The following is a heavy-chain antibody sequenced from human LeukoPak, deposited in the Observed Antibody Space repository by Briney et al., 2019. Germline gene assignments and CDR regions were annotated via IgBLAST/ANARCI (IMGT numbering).Heavy chain of an antibody. CDR3: ARIKDGSYHRSYWYFDL. J-gene: IGHJ2*01. Sequence: SETLSLTRTVSGGSISSYYWSWIRQPAGKGLEWIGRIYTSGSTNYNPSLKSRVTMSVDTSKNQFSLKLSSVTAADTAVYYCARIKDGSYHRSYWYFDLWGRGTLVTVSS. CDR2: IYTSGST. D-gene: IGHD1-26*01. CDR1: GGSISSYY. V-gene: IGHV4-4*07.